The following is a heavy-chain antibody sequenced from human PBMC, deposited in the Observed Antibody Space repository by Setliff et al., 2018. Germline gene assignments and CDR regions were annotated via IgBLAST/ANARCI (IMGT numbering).Heavy chain of an antibody. CDR3: AKGGTYRYFDF. J-gene: IGHJ4*02. V-gene: IGHV4-59*01. Sequence: PSETLSLTCSVSGDSMSGASIWSWIRQPPGRGLEFMGYVFPNGASKYDPSFESRLTISVDTSKNQFSLKLTSVTAADTAFYFCAKGGTYRYFDFWGQGTLVTVSS. CDR2: VFPNGAS. D-gene: IGHD1-1*01. CDR1: GDSMSGAS.